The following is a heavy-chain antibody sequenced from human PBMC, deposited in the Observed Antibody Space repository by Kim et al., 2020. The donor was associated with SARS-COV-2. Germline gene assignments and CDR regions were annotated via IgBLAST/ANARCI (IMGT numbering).Heavy chain of an antibody. Sequence: SETLSLTCAVYGGSFSGYYWSWIRQPPGKGLEWIGEINHSGSTNYNPSLKSRVTISVDTSKNQFSLKLSSVTAADTAVYYCARNRVECSSTSCYSSGWF. V-gene: IGHV4-34*01. CDR2: INHSGST. D-gene: IGHD2-2*01. CDR3: ARNRVECSSTSCYSSGWF. CDR1: GGSFSGYY. J-gene: IGHJ5*01.